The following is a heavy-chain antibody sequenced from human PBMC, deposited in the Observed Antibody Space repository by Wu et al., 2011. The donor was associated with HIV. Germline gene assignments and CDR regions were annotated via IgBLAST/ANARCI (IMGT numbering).Heavy chain of an antibody. CDR2: VSTYNAAR. D-gene: IGHD3-10*01. J-gene: IGHJ4*02. V-gene: IGHV1-18*01. CDR3: ALRTRAGSGSDY. Sequence: QIRLVQSGAEVKKPGASVQVSCKTSGYIFTTYGISWVRQAPGQGLEWMGWVSTYNAARNYAQNLQGRVTMTTDTSTSTAYMELRSLRSDDTAAYYCALRTRAGSGSDYWGQGTLVTVSS. CDR1: GYIFTTYG.